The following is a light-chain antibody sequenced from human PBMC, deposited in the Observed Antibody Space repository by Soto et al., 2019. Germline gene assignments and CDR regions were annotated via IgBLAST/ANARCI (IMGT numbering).Light chain of an antibody. CDR3: SSYAGSDVFV. Sequence: QSVLTQPPSASGSPGQSVRISCTGTRRDVGGYNYVAWYQQHPGKAPKLMIYEVTKRPSGVPDRFSGSKSGNTAFLTVSGLQPGDEADYYCSSYAGSDVFVFGTGTKVTVL. J-gene: IGLJ1*01. CDR2: EVT. CDR1: RRDVGGYNY. V-gene: IGLV2-8*01.